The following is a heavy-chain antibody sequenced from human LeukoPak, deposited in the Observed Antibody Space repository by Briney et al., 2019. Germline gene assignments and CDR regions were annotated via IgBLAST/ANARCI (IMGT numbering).Heavy chain of an antibody. CDR3: ARAQRRDCSGGNCFSYHFDY. CDR1: GFTFSSYG. CDR2: IWSDGSNK. Sequence: PGGSLRLSCAASGFTFSSYGMHWVRQTPGKGLEWVAVIWSDGSNKYYADSVKGRFTISRDNSRNTLYLQMNSLRAEDTAVYYCARAQRRDCSGGNCFSYHFDYWGQGSLVTVSS. J-gene: IGHJ4*02. V-gene: IGHV3-33*01. D-gene: IGHD2-15*01.